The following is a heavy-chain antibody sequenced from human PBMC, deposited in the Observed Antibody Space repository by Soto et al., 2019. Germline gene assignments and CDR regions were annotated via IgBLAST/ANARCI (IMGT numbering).Heavy chain of an antibody. CDR1: GFTFISYE. Sequence: WGSLRLSCAASGFTFISYEINFFRHAPWKGLEWVSYISSSGSTIYYADSVKGRFTISRDNAKNSLYLQMNSLRAEDTAVYYCARDRAGGSLYYFDYWGQGTLVTVSS. J-gene: IGHJ4*02. CDR2: ISSSGSTI. CDR3: ARDRAGGSLYYFDY. D-gene: IGHD6-19*01. V-gene: IGHV3-48*03.